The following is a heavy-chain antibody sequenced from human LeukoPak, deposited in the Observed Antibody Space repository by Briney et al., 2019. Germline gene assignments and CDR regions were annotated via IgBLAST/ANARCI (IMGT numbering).Heavy chain of an antibody. CDR3: ARGSFRFDP. V-gene: IGHV4-59*01. CDR1: GGSISSYY. J-gene: IGHJ5*02. D-gene: IGHD2/OR15-2a*01. CDR2: IYYSGST. Sequence: SETLSLTCTVSGGSISSYYWSWIRQPPGKGLEWIGYIYYSGSTNYNPSLKSRVTISVDTSKNQFSLKLSSVTAADTAVYYCARGSFRFDPWGQGTLVTVSS.